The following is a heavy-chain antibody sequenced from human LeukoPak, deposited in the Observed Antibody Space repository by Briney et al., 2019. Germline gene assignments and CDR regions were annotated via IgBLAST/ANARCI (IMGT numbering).Heavy chain of an antibody. J-gene: IGHJ4*02. CDR3: ARDSVVVGIGYYFDY. D-gene: IGHD2-15*01. V-gene: IGHV4-59*01. CDR2: IYYSGST. Sequence: SETLSLTCTVSGGSISSYYWSWIRQPPGKGLEWIGYIYYSGSTNYNPSLKSRVTISVDTSKNQFSLKLSSVTAADTAVYYCARDSVVVGIGYYFDYWGQGTLVTVSS. CDR1: GGSISSYY.